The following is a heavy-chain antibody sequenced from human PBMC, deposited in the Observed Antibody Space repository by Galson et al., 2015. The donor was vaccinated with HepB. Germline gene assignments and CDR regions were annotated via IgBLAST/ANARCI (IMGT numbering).Heavy chain of an antibody. CDR3: ARDTAMVTFPYYYYMDV. CDR2: ISSSSSPI. V-gene: IGHV3-48*01. CDR1: GFTLSSYS. D-gene: IGHD5-18*01. Sequence: SLRLSCAVSGFTLSSYSMNWVRQAPGKGLEWVSYISSSSSPIYYADSVKGRFTISRDNAKNSLYLQMNSLRAEDTAVYYCARDTAMVTFPYYYYMDVWGKGTTVTVSS. J-gene: IGHJ6*03.